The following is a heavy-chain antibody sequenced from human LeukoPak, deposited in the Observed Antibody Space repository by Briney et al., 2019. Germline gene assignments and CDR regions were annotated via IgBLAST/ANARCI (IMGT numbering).Heavy chain of an antibody. CDR1: GGSISSSSYY. D-gene: IGHD5-12*01. CDR2: IFHRGST. V-gene: IGHV4-39*07. Sequence: SETLSLTCTVSGGSISSSSYYWGWIRQPPGKGLEWIGSIFHRGSTYYKSSLKSRITISVDTSKNQFSLKLSSVTAADTAVYYCARGGYDPFDYWGQGTLVTVSS. CDR3: ARGGYDPFDY. J-gene: IGHJ4*02.